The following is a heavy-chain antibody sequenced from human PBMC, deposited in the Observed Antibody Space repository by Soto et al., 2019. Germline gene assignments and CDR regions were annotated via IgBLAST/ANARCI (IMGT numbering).Heavy chain of an antibody. CDR3: ARLEYQLLFDY. J-gene: IGHJ4*02. V-gene: IGHV4-59*08. CDR1: GGSISSYY. Sequence: SETLSLTCTVSGGSISSYYWSWIRQPPGKGLEWIGYIYYSGSTNYNPSLKSRVTISVDTSKNQFSLKLSSVTAADTAVYYCARLEYQLLFDYWGQGTLVTVSS. D-gene: IGHD2-2*01. CDR2: IYYSGST.